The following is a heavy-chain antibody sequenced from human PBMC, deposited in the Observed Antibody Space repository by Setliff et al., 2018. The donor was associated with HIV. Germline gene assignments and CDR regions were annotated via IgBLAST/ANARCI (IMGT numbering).Heavy chain of an antibody. CDR3: ARAPLVGTRPYYFDS. D-gene: IGHD1-26*01. J-gene: IGHJ4*01. Sequence: ASVKVSCKASGGTFSDHAISWVRQAPGQGLEWMGGIIPIFGTANYARKFQGRTTITADESTTTTFVELSCLRCEDTAVYYCARAPLVGTRPYYFDSWGQGTLVTAPQ. CDR1: GGTFSDHA. V-gene: IGHV1-69*13. CDR2: IIPIFGTA.